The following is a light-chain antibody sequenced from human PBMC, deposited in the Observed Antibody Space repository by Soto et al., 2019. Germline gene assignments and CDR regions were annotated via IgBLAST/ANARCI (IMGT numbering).Light chain of an antibody. CDR2: MAS. CDR1: QSISSW. CDR3: QQYNSYWT. J-gene: IGKJ1*01. V-gene: IGKV1-5*03. Sequence: DIQMTQSPSTLSASVGDRVTITCRASQSISSWLAWYQQKPGKAPKLLIYMASSLESGVPSRFSGSGSGTEFPLTISSLQPDDFATYYCQQYNSYWTFGQGTKVEIK.